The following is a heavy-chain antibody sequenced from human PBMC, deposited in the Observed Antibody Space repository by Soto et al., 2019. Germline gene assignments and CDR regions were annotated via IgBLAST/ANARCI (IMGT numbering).Heavy chain of an antibody. CDR3: AHTRNLVRAVIIFRN. CDR2: IHWDDDK. J-gene: IGHJ4*02. D-gene: IGHD3-10*01. Sequence: QITLKESGPTLVKPTQTLTLTCIFSGFSLTTRGVGVGWIRQPPGKALEWLALIHWDDDKRYSPALKSRLTITKDTSKNQGVFTLTNMDPVDTATYYCAHTRNLVRAVIIFRNWGQGTLVTVSS. CDR1: GFSLTTRGVG. V-gene: IGHV2-5*02.